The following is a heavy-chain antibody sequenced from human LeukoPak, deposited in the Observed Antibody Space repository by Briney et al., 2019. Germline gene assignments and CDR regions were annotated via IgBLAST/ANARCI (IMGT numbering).Heavy chain of an antibody. CDR1: GYTFTGYY. Sequence: GASVKVSCKASGYTFTGYYMHWVRQAPGQGLEWMGWINPNSGGTNYAQKFQGRVTMTRDTSISTAYMELSRLRSDDTAVYYCARGRITMVRGVKTFDYWGQGTLVTVSS. J-gene: IGHJ4*02. D-gene: IGHD3-10*01. CDR2: INPNSGGT. V-gene: IGHV1-2*02. CDR3: ARGRITMVRGVKTFDY.